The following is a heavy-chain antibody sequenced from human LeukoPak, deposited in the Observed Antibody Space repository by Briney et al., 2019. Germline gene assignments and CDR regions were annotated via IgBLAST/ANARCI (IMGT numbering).Heavy chain of an antibody. D-gene: IGHD3-16*01. CDR1: GYTFTGYY. Sequence: ASVKASCKASGYTFTGYYMHWVRQAPGQGLEWMGRINPNSGGTNYAQKFQGRVTMTRDTSISTAYMELSRLRSDDTAVYYCARVKDDYVWGSYSYWGQGTLVTVPS. CDR3: ARVKDDYVWGSYSY. J-gene: IGHJ4*02. V-gene: IGHV1-2*06. CDR2: INPNSGGT.